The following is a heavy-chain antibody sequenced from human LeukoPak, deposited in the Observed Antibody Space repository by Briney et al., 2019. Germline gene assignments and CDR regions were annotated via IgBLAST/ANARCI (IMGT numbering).Heavy chain of an antibody. Sequence: SETLSLTCTVSGGSISSYYWSWIRQPPGKGVEWIGYIYYSGSTNYNPSLKSRVTISVDTSKNQFSLKLSSVTAADTAVYYCARLGLGGSYSPFDYWGQGTLVTVSS. V-gene: IGHV4-59*08. D-gene: IGHD1-26*01. CDR3: ARLGLGGSYSPFDY. J-gene: IGHJ4*02. CDR1: GGSISSYY. CDR2: IYYSGST.